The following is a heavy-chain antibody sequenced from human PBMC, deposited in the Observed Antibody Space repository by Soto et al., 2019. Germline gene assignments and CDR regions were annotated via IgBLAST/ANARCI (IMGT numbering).Heavy chain of an antibody. D-gene: IGHD1-26*01. CDR1: GFTFSSYA. CDR2: ISGSGGST. J-gene: IGHJ6*02. V-gene: IGHV3-23*01. Sequence: GGSLRLSCAASGFTFSSYAMSWVRQAPGKGLEWVSAISGSGGSTYYADSVKGRFTISRDNSKITLYLQMNSLRAEDTAVYYCAKYIVGATRLNYYYYGMDVWGQGTTVTVSS. CDR3: AKYIVGATRLNYYYYGMDV.